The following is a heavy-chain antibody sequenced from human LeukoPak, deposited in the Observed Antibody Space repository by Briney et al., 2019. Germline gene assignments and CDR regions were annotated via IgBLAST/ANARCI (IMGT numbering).Heavy chain of an antibody. CDR3: AREGVTIFGVVTPPFDY. CDR1: GFTFSSYG. D-gene: IGHD3-3*01. CDR2: ISSSSSYI. J-gene: IGHJ4*02. Sequence: GSLRLSCAASGFTFSSYGMHWVRQAPGKGLEWVSSISSSSSYIYYADSVKGRFTISRDNAKNSLYLQMNSLRAEDTAVYYCAREGVTIFGVVTPPFDYWGQGTLVTVSS. V-gene: IGHV3-21*01.